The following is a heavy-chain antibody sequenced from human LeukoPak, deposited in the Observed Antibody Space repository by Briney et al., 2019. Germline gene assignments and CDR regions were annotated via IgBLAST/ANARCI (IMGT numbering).Heavy chain of an antibody. J-gene: IGHJ6*03. Sequence: GGSLRLSCAASGFTFGSYSMNWVRQAPGKGLEWVSYISSSSSTIYYADSVKGRFTISRDNAKNSLYLQMNSLRAEDTAVYYCARHRKQQLVFKVKGTYYYYMDVWGKGTTVTIAS. CDR1: GFTFGSYS. CDR3: ARHRKQQLVFKVKGTYYYYMDV. V-gene: IGHV3-48*01. D-gene: IGHD6-13*01. CDR2: ISSSSSTI.